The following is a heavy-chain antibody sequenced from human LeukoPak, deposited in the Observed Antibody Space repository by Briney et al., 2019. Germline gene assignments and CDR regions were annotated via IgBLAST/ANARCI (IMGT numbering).Heavy chain of an antibody. D-gene: IGHD2-15*01. CDR2: INSDGSST. J-gene: IGHJ4*02. Sequence: GGSLRLSCAASGFTFSSYWMHWVRQAPGKGLVWVSRINSDGSSTSYADSVKGRFTISRDNAKNTLYLQMNSLRAEDTAVYYCARAGLFCSGGSCLFHWGQGTLVTVSS. CDR3: ARAGLFCSGGSCLFH. CDR1: GFTFSSYW. V-gene: IGHV3-74*01.